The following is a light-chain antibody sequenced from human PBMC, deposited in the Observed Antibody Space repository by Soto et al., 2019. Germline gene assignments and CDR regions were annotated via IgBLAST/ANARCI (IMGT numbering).Light chain of an antibody. J-gene: IGKJ3*01. V-gene: IGKV3-20*01. CDR3: HQYGTAPLT. CDR2: DAS. Sequence: EIVLTQSPGTLSLSPGERATLSCRASQTVRNNYLAWYQQKPGQAPRLLIYDASSRATGIPDRFSGSGSGTDFTLTISRLEPEDFSVYYCHQYGTAPLTFGPGTKVDIK. CDR1: QTVRNNY.